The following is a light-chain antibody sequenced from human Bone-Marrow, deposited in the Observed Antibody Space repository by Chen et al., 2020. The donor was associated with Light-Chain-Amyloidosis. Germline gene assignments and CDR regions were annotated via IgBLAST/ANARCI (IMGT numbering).Light chain of an antibody. CDR3: QEYYDTPHT. Sequence: DIQMTQSPSSLSASVGDRVTITCRASRIISNSLVWYQQKPGKAPKLLLYAASRLESGVPSRFSGSGSGTGYTLTITSLEPEDFATYYCQEYYDTPHTFGQGTKLEIK. CDR2: AAS. CDR1: RIISNS. V-gene: IGKV1-NL1*01. J-gene: IGKJ2*01.